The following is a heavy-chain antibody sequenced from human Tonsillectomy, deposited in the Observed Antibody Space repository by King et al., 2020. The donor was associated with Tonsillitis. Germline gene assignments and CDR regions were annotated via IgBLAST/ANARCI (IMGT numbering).Heavy chain of an antibody. J-gene: IGHJ6*03. V-gene: IGHV3-23*04. Sequence: VQLVESGGGLVQPGGSLRLSCAASGFTFSSYAVSWVRQAPGKGLEWVSAISGSGGSTYYADSVKGRFTISRDNSKNTLYLQMNSLRAEDTAGYYCAKAEVGGTSISLYYYMDVSGKGTTVTVSS. D-gene: IGHD1-26*01. CDR1: GFTFSSYA. CDR3: AKAEVGGTSISLYYYMDV. CDR2: ISGSGGST.